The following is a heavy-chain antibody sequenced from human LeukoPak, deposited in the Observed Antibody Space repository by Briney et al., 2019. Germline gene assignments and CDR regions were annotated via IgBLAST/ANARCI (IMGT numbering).Heavy chain of an antibody. CDR2: INHSGST. V-gene: IGHV4-34*08. CDR3: AYSSSWYVDY. J-gene: IGHJ4*02. Sequence: GSLRLSCAASGFTFSSYWMSWVRQSPGKGLEWIGEINHSGSTNYNPSLKRRVTISVDTSKNQFSLQLSSVTAADTAVYYCAYSSSWYVDYWGQGTLVTVSS. CDR1: GFTFSSYW. D-gene: IGHD6-13*01.